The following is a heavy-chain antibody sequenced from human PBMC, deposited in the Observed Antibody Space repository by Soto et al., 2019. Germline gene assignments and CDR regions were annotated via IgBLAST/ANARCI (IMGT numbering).Heavy chain of an antibody. CDR1: GGSISSYY. CDR2: IYYSGST. CDR3: ARGANSERGIYFDP. Sequence: SETLSLTCTVSGGSISSYYWSWIRQPPGKGLEWIGYIYYSGSTNYNPSLKSRVTISVDTSKNQFSLKLGSVTAADTAVYYCARGANSERGIYFDPWGQGTLVTVSS. D-gene: IGHD5-12*01. V-gene: IGHV4-59*08. J-gene: IGHJ5*02.